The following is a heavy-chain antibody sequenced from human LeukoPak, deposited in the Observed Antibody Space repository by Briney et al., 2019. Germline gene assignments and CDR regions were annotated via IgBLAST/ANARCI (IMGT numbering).Heavy chain of an antibody. Sequence: SVKVSCKASGGTFSSYAISWVRQAPGQGLEWMGRIIPIFCTANYAQKFQGRVTITTDESTSTAYMELSSLRSEDTAVYYCARDVVRMTPGHYYYYMDVWGKGTTVTVSS. CDR1: GGTFSSYA. V-gene: IGHV1-69*05. CDR3: ARDVVRMTPGHYYYYMDV. CDR2: IIPIFCTA. D-gene: IGHD2-2*01. J-gene: IGHJ6*03.